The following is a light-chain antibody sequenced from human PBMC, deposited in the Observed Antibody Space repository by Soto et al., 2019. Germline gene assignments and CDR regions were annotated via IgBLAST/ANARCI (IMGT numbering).Light chain of an antibody. V-gene: IGLV2-11*01. Sequence: QSALTQPRSVSGSHGQSVTISCTGTSSDVGGYNYVSWYQQHPGKAPKLMIYDVSERPSGVPDRFSGSKSGNTASLTISGLQAEDEAYYSCCSYGGRFYVLGNGTKVTVL. CDR1: SSDVGGYNY. CDR2: DVS. CDR3: CSYGGRFYV. J-gene: IGLJ1*01.